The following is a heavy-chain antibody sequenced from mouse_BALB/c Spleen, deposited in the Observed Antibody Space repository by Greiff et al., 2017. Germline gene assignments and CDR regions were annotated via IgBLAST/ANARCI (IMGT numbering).Heavy chain of an antibody. D-gene: IGHD2-14*01. V-gene: IGHV5-6-4*01. J-gene: IGHJ4*01. CDR1: GFTFSSYT. Sequence: EVKLVESGGGLVKPGGSLKLSCAASGFTFSSYTMSWVRQTPEKRLEWVATISSGGSYTYYPDSVKGRFTISRDNAKNTLYLQMSSLKSEDTAMYYCTRDWKSTTGAMDYWGQGTSVTVSS. CDR2: ISSGGSYT. CDR3: TRDWKSTTGAMDY.